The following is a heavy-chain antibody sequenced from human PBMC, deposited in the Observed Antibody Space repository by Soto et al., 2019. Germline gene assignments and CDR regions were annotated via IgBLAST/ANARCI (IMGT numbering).Heavy chain of an antibody. V-gene: IGHV3-30*18. J-gene: IGHJ4*02. CDR3: AKGLSNTYEYDTSGPDDY. CDR1: GFTFRSYA. CDR2: ISFHGSNK. D-gene: IGHD3-22*01. Sequence: PGGSLRLSCVVSGFTFRSYAMHWVRQAPGKGLEWVALISFHGSNKYYADSVKGRFTISRDNSKNTVDLQMNSLRVEDSAVYYCAKGLSNTYEYDTSGPDDYWSQGTLVTVSS.